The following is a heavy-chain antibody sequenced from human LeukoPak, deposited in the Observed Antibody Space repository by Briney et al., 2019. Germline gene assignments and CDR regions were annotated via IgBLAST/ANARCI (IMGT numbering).Heavy chain of an antibody. CDR2: IYYSGST. J-gene: IGHJ4*02. Sequence: SETLSLTCTVSGGSISSSSYYWGWIRQPPGKGLEWIGSIYYSGSTYYNPSLKSRVTISVDTSKNQFSLKLSSVTAADTAVYYCARGLKLRADYYDSSGRGYFDYWGQGTLVTVSS. CDR3: ARGLKLRADYYDSSGRGYFDY. CDR1: GGSISSSSYY. V-gene: IGHV4-39*07. D-gene: IGHD3-22*01.